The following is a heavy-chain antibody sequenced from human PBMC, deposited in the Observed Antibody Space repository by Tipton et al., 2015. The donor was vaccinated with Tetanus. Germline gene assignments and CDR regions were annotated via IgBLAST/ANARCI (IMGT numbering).Heavy chain of an antibody. CDR2: IYYSGST. CDR3: ARDQGGGRVARLNWIDP. J-gene: IGHJ5*02. Sequence: TLSLTCTVSGDSLSNGDYYWSWIRQPPGKGLESIGYIYYSGSTYYNPSLKSRVTISVDTSKNQFSLRLSSVTAADTAVYYCARDQGGGRVARLNWIDPWGQGTLVTVSS. D-gene: IGHD3-16*01. V-gene: IGHV4-30-4*01. CDR1: GDSLSNGDYY.